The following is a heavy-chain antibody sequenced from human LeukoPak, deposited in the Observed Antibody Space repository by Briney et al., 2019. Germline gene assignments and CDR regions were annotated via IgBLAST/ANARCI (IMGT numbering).Heavy chain of an antibody. CDR3: AKDSRYYYGSGRDYYFDY. Sequence: GGSLRLSCAASGFTFSSYAMSWVRQAPGKGLEWVSGISGSGGSTYYADSVKGRFTISRDNSKNTLYLQMNSLRAEDTAVYYCAKDSRYYYGSGRDYYFDYWGQGTLVTVSS. V-gene: IGHV3-23*01. CDR1: GFTFSSYA. J-gene: IGHJ4*02. CDR2: ISGSGGST. D-gene: IGHD3-10*01.